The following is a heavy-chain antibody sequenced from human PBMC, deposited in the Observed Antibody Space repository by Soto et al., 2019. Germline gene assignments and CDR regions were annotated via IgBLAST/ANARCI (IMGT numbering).Heavy chain of an antibody. D-gene: IGHD3-22*01. Sequence: VELVESGGGLVLPGGSLRLSCEASGFNFNNYAMHWVRQAPGKGLEWVSGISWTGETIVDADFVKGRFTISRDKSKSSLYLEMNSLSPEDTALYYCAKDEIGVAGNSALDMWGQGTMVTVSS. V-gene: IGHV3-9*01. J-gene: IGHJ3*02. CDR1: GFNFNNYA. CDR3: AKDEIGVAGNSALDM. CDR2: ISWTGETI.